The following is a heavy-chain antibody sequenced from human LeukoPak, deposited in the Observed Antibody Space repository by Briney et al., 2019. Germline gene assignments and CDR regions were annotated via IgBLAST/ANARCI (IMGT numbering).Heavy chain of an antibody. CDR1: GGSFSGYY. CDR2: INHSGST. V-gene: IGHV4-34*01. Sequence: SETLSLTCAVYGGSFSGYYWSWIRQPPGKGLEWIGEINHSGSTNYNPSLKSRVTISVDTSKNQFSLKLSSVTAADTAVYYCARLSRDGYTDDAFDIWGQGTMVTVSS. D-gene: IGHD5-24*01. CDR3: ARLSRDGYTDDAFDI. J-gene: IGHJ3*02.